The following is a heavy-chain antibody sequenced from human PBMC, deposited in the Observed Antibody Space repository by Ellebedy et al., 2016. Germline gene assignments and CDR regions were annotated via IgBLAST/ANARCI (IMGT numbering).Heavy chain of an antibody. CDR2: IYYSGST. CDR3: ARDMGSVNGYYYGMDV. CDR1: GGSINNYY. J-gene: IGHJ6*02. Sequence: SETLSLXCTVSGGSINNYYWSWIRQPPGKGLEWIGYIYYSGSTNYNPSLKSRVSISVDTSKNQFSLKLSSVTAADTAVYYCARDMGSVNGYYYGMDVWGQGTTVTVSS. V-gene: IGHV4-59*12. D-gene: IGHD2-15*01.